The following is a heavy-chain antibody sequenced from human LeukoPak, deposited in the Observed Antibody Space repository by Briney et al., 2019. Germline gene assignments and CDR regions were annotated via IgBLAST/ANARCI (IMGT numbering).Heavy chain of an antibody. V-gene: IGHV1-18*01. CDR1: GYTFPSYD. Sequence: ASVKVSCKASGYTFPSYDISWVRQAPGQGLEWMGWISAYNGNTNYAQKLQGRATMTTDTSTSTAYMELRSLRSDDTAVYYCARKVTTVTHVYYYYGMDVWGQGTTVTVSS. CDR2: ISAYNGNT. CDR3: ARKVTTVTHVYYYYGMDV. J-gene: IGHJ6*02. D-gene: IGHD4-17*01.